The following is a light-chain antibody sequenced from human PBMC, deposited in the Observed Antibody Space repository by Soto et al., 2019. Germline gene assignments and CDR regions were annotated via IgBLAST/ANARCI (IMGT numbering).Light chain of an antibody. CDR1: QSIDSY. Sequence: DIQMTQSPPSLSASVGDRVTISCRASQSIDSYLNWYQHKPGKAPKLLIYGAFSLQSGVPSRFSGSGSGTECTLTISSLQPEDFATYYCQQSYNNAVTFGQGTKLEIK. CDR2: GAF. J-gene: IGKJ2*01. V-gene: IGKV1-39*01. CDR3: QQSYNNAVT.